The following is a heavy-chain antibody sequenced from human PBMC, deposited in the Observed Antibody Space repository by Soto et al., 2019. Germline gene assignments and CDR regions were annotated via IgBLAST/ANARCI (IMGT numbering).Heavy chain of an antibody. D-gene: IGHD6-19*01. CDR1: GGSFSGYY. CDR2: ISHSGST. V-gene: IGHV4-34*01. J-gene: IGHJ4*02. Sequence: SETLSLTCAVYGGSFSGYYWTWIRQPPGKGLEWIGEISHSGSTNYNPSLKSRVTISLDTPKNQFSLKLSSVTAADTAVYYCVRLKDSSGFLTFDYWGQGTLVPVSS. CDR3: VRLKDSSGFLTFDY.